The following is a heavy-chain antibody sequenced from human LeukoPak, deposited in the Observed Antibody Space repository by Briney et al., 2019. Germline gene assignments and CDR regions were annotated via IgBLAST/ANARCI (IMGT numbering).Heavy chain of an antibody. V-gene: IGHV1-69*13. CDR2: IIPIFGTA. Sequence: GASVKVSCKASGGTFSSYAISWVRQAPGQGLEWMGGIIPIFGTANYAQKFQGRVTITADESTSTAYMELSSLRSEDTAVYYCARGLRLDYYDSSGPLHWFDPWGQGTLVTVSS. D-gene: IGHD3-22*01. CDR3: ARGLRLDYYDSSGPLHWFDP. J-gene: IGHJ5*02. CDR1: GGTFSSYA.